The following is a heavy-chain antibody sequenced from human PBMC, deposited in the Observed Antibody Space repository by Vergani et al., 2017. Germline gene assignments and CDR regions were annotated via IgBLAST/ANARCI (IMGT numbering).Heavy chain of an antibody. Sequence: VQLVESGGGVVQPGRSLRLSCAASGFTFSSYSMNWVRQAPGKGLEWVSSISSSSSYIYYADSVKGRFTISRDNAKNSLYLQMNSLRAEDTAVYYCARXIMITFGGVEYYYYGMDVWGQGTTVTVSS. CDR2: ISSSSSYI. CDR3: ARXIMITFGGVEYYYYGMDV. J-gene: IGHJ6*02. CDR1: GFTFSSYS. D-gene: IGHD3-16*01. V-gene: IGHV3-21*01.